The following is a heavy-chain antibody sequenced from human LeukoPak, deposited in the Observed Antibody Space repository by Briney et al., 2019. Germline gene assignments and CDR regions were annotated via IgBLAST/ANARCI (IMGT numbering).Heavy chain of an antibody. Sequence: GGSLRLSCAASGFTFSSYAMSWVRQAPGKGLEWVSAISGSGGSTYYADSVKGRFTISRDNSKNTLYLQMNSLRAEDTAAYYCAKGGSGYDLIRGLDYWGQGTLVTVSS. J-gene: IGHJ4*02. D-gene: IGHD5-12*01. CDR2: ISGSGGST. V-gene: IGHV3-23*01. CDR1: GFTFSSYA. CDR3: AKGGSGYDLIRGLDY.